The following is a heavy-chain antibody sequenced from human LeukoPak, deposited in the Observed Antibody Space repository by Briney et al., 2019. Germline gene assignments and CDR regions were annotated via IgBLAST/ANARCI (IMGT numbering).Heavy chain of an antibody. V-gene: IGHV1-2*02. Sequence: GSPRVSPKPSVYTPTGYNTQSGPATPGQRGESRGWIKPKGGGTNYAQKFQGRVTMTRDTSISTAYMELSSLRSDDTAVYYCARGSESGSYYSGYDGSFDMWGQGTMVTVCS. J-gene: IGHJ3*02. CDR3: ARGSESGSYYSGYDGSFDM. D-gene: IGHD1-26*01. CDR2: IKPKGGGT. CDR1: VYTPTGYN.